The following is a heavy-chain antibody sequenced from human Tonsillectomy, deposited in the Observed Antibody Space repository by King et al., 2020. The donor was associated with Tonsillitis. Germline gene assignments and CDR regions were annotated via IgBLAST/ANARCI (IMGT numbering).Heavy chain of an antibody. Sequence: MQLQESGPGLVKPSETLSLTCIVSGGSISDTSYHWGWLRQPPGKGLEWIGSIYYSGKTYYNSSLKSRVTILVDTSKNQFSLKLSSVTAADTAGYYCARDPGYSRGFDPWGQGTLVTVSS. D-gene: IGHD3-22*01. CDR2: IYYSGKT. J-gene: IGHJ5*02. CDR1: GGSISDTSYH. V-gene: IGHV4-39*02. CDR3: ARDPGYSRGFDP.